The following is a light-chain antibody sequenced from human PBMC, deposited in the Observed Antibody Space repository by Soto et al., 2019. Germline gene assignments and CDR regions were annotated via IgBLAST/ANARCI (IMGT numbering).Light chain of an antibody. V-gene: IGLV1-40*01. Sequence: QSVLTQPPSVSGAPGQRVTISCTGSNSNIGAGFGVQWYQQFPRTAPRLLIYSNTNRPSGVPDRFSASKSGTSASLAITGLRAEDEADYYCQSYDSTLSARYVFGTGTKLTVL. CDR2: SNT. J-gene: IGLJ1*01. CDR1: NSNIGAGFG. CDR3: QSYDSTLSARYV.